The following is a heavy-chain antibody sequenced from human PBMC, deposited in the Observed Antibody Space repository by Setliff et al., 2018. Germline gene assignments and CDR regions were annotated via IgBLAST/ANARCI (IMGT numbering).Heavy chain of an antibody. Sequence: ASVKVSCKASGYTFTSYGISWVRQAPGQGLEWMGRINPNSGGTNYAQKFQGRVTMTRDTSISTAYMELRSLRSDDTAVYYCASSRDYNFWSGYYSPLDYWGQGTLVTVSS. D-gene: IGHD3-3*01. V-gene: IGHV1-2*06. CDR1: GYTFTSYG. CDR2: INPNSGGT. CDR3: ASSRDYNFWSGYYSPLDY. J-gene: IGHJ4*02.